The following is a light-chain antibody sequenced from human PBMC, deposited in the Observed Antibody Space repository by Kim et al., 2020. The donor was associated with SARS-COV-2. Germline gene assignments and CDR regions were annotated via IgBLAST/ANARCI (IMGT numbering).Light chain of an antibody. Sequence: EIVMTQSPATLSVSPGERATLSCRASQSVTNKIVWYQQKPGQAPRLLISGATTRVTGIPDRFSGSGSGTQFTLTISSLQSEDFAGYYCQHYDNWPPELTFGGGTKVDIK. V-gene: IGKV3-15*01. CDR1: QSVTNK. J-gene: IGKJ4*01. CDR2: GAT. CDR3: QHYDNWPPELT.